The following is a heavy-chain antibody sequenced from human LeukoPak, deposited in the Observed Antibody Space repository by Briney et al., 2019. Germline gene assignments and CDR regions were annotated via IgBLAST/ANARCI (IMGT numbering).Heavy chain of an antibody. J-gene: IGHJ4*02. Sequence: PSETLSHTCTVSGGSISSYYWSWIRQPPGKGLEWIGYIYYSGSTNYSPSLKSRVTISVDTSKNQFSLKLSSVTAADTAVYYCARASWGVFVYWRQGTLVTVSS. CDR2: IYYSGST. V-gene: IGHV4-59*01. CDR1: GGSISSYY. D-gene: IGHD3-16*01. CDR3: ARASWGVFVY.